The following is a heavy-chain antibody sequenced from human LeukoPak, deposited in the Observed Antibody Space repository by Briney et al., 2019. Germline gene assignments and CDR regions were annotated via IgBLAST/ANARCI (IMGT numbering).Heavy chain of an antibody. CDR2: IYHSGST. CDR1: GYSISSGCY. J-gene: IGHJ4*02. Sequence: SETLSLTCAVSGYSISSGCYWGWIRQPPGKGLEWIGSIYHSGSTYYNPSLKSRVTISVDTSKNQFSLKLSSVTAADTAVYYCARRDYGSGSYYPSDDYWGQGTLVTVSS. D-gene: IGHD3-10*01. CDR3: ARRDYGSGSYYPSDDY. V-gene: IGHV4-38-2*01.